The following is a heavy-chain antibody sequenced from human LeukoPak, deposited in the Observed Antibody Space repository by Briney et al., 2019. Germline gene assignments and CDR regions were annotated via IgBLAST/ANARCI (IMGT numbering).Heavy chain of an antibody. CDR1: GGSISSYY. J-gene: IGHJ5*02. Sequence: SETLSLTCTASGGSISSYYWSWIRQPPGKGLEWIGHIYYSGSTNYYPSLKSRVTISVDTSKNQFSLKLSSVTAADTAVYYCARHSGPNWFDPWGQGALVTVSS. D-gene: IGHD2-8*02. V-gene: IGHV4-59*08. CDR2: IYYSGST. CDR3: ARHSGPNWFDP.